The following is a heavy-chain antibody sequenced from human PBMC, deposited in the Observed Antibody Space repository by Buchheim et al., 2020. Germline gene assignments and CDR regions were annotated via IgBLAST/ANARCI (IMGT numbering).Heavy chain of an antibody. CDR3: ARRDSSRGMDV. J-gene: IGHJ6*02. V-gene: IGHV3-48*02. CDR1: GCTFSSYS. D-gene: IGHD3-22*01. CDR2: ISSSSSTI. Sequence: EVQLVESGGGLVQPGGSLRLSCAASGCTFSSYSMNWVRQAPGKGLEGVSYISSSSSTIYYADSVKGRFTISRDNAKNSLYLQMNSLGDEDTAVYYCARRDSSRGMDVWGQGTT.